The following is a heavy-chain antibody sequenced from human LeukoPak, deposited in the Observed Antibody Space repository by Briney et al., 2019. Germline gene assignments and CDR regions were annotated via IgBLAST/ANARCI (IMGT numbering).Heavy chain of an antibody. CDR3: ARGEQLWLYAFDI. J-gene: IGHJ3*02. CDR2: IYYSGST. V-gene: IGHV4-39*07. CDR1: GGSISSYY. Sequence: PSETLSLTCTVSGGSISSYYWGWIRQPPGKGLEWIGSIYYSGSTYYNPSLKSRVTISVDTSKNQFSLKLSSVTAADTAVYYCARGEQLWLYAFDIWGQGTMVTVSS. D-gene: IGHD5-18*01.